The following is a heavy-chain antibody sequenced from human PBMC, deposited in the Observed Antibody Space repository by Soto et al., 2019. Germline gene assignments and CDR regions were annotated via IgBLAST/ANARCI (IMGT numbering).Heavy chain of an antibody. Sequence: PGGSLRLSCAASGFTFSSYGMHWVRQAPGKGLEWVAVIWYDGSNKYYADSVKGRFTISRDNSKNTLYLQMNSLRAEDTAVYYCARDPAYCSGGSCYSGVHYWGQGTLVTVS. V-gene: IGHV3-33*01. CDR3: ARDPAYCSGGSCYSGVHY. J-gene: IGHJ4*02. CDR1: GFTFSSYG. D-gene: IGHD2-15*01. CDR2: IWYDGSNK.